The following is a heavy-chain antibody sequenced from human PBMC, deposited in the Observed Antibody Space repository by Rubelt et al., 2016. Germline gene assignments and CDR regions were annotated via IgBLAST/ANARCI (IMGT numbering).Heavy chain of an antibody. D-gene: IGHD3-16*01. Sequence: EVQLLDSGGGLVQPGGSLTLSCAASGFTFRNYWMHWVRQAPGKGLVWVSRVKKDGSSTSYADSVKGRFTISRDNAKNTLYLQMNSLGAEETAGYYCASGSWGFYWGQGILVTVSS. V-gene: IGHV3-74*02. CDR2: VKKDGSST. CDR3: ASGSWGFY. J-gene: IGHJ4*02. CDR1: GFTFRNYW.